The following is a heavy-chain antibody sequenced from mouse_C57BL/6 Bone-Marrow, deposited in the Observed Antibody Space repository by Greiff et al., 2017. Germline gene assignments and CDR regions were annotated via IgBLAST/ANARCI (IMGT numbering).Heavy chain of an antibody. V-gene: IGHV5-4*03. Sequence: EVKLVESGGGLVKPGGSLTLSCAASGFTFSSYAMPWVRQTPEKRLVWVATISDGRSYTYYPDNVKGRFTISRDNAKNPRYAQMSHLKSEDTAMYYYASAGRWLTRYFDYWGQGTTLTVSA. D-gene: IGHD2-3*01. CDR3: ASAGRWLTRYFDY. CDR2: ISDGRSYT. CDR1: GFTFSSYA. J-gene: IGHJ2*01.